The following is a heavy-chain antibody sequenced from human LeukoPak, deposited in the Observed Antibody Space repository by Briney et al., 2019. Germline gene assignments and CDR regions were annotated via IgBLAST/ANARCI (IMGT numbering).Heavy chain of an antibody. Sequence: SVKVSCKASGGTFSNYAFSWVRQAPGQGLEWMGSIIPILGITNYAQKFQGRVTITADTSTSTAYMELSSLRSEDTAVYYCARAGDSRGYYSLFDFWGQGTLVTVSS. CDR1: GGTFSNYA. V-gene: IGHV1-69*04. CDR2: IIPILGIT. CDR3: ARAGDSRGYYSLFDF. J-gene: IGHJ4*02. D-gene: IGHD3-22*01.